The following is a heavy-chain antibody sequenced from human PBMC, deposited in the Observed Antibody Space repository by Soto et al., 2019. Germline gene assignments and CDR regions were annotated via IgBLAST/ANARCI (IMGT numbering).Heavy chain of an antibody. J-gene: IGHJ4*02. D-gene: IGHD3-22*01. CDR1: GFTCIDYD. Sequence: GGSLRLSCAASGFTCIDYDMNWVRQAPGKGLEWVSYITSGTSNTNYADSVKGRFTISRDNAKNSLYLQMNSLRAEDTAVYYCARVDTYYYDSSGSYFDYWGQGTLVTVLL. CDR2: ITSGTSNT. V-gene: IGHV3-11*06. CDR3: ARVDTYYYDSSGSYFDY.